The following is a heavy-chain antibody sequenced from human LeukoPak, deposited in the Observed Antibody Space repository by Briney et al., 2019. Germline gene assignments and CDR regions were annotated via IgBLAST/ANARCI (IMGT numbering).Heavy chain of an antibody. CDR2: IATAGDT. CDR1: GFXFSSYD. CDR3: VRVPGGSSYFDY. Sequence: GGSLRLSCAASGFXFSSYDIHWVRQATGKALEWVSAIATAGDTYYPDSVKGRFTISRENAKNSLYLQMNSLRAGDTAVYYCVRVPGGSSYFDYWGQGTLVTVSS. V-gene: IGHV3-13*04. J-gene: IGHJ4*02. D-gene: IGHD1-26*01.